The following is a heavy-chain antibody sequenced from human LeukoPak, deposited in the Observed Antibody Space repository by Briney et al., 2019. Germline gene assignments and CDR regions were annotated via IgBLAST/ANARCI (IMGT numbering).Heavy chain of an antibody. V-gene: IGHV3-30*02. Sequence: TGGSLRLSCASSGFIFSSSGMHWVRQAPGKGLEWVAFIRHDGSNEYCADSVKGRFTISRDNSKHMVLLQLHSLRPDDTAVYYCARDLHPWALDYWGQGTLVTVSS. CDR2: IRHDGSNE. CDR3: ARDLHPWALDY. CDR1: GFIFSSSG. J-gene: IGHJ4*02.